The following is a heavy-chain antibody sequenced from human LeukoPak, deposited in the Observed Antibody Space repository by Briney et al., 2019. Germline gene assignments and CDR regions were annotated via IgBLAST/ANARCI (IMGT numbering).Heavy chain of an antibody. D-gene: IGHD6-6*01. Sequence: SQTLSLTCALSGDSVSSNSAAWNWIRQSPSRGLEWLGRTYYRSKWYNDYAVSVKSRITINPDTAKNQFSLQLNSVTPEDTAVYYCARVRDPFSISSCFDYWGQGTLVTVSS. V-gene: IGHV6-1*01. CDR1: GDSVSSNSAA. CDR2: TYYRSKWYN. J-gene: IGHJ4*02. CDR3: ARVRDPFSISSCFDY.